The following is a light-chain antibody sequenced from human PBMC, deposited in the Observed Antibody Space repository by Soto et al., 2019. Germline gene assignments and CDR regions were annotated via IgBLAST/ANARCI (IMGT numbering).Light chain of an antibody. CDR2: AAS. CDR3: QQSFNSPT. V-gene: IGKV1-39*01. J-gene: IGKJ2*01. CDR1: HDVSTF. Sequence: IQMTQSPSSLSASIGDRVTITCRASHDVSTFLNWYQQKPGKAPKLLIYAASSLQTGVPSTFSDSGSGTDFTLTISSLQREDIATYFCQQSFNSPTFGQGTKLEIK.